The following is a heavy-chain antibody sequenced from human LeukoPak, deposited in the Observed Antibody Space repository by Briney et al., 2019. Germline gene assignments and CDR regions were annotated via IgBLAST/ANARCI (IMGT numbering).Heavy chain of an antibody. CDR3: ARGYDYVWGSYQH. V-gene: IGHV4-34*01. CDR1: GGSFSGYY. D-gene: IGHD3-16*01. Sequence: SETLSLTCAVYGGSFSGYYWSWIRQPPGKGLEWIGEINHSGSTNYNPSLKSRATISVDTSKNQFSLKLSSATAADTAVYYCARGYDYVWGSYQHWGQGTLVTVSS. J-gene: IGHJ1*01. CDR2: INHSGST.